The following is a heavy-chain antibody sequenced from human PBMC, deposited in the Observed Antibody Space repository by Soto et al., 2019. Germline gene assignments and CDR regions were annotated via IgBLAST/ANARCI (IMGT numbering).Heavy chain of an antibody. Sequence: HPGGSLRLSCAASGFTFSSYAMDWVRQAPEKGLEWVSGISGSGGSTYYADSVKGRFTISRDNSKNTLYLQMNSPRAEDTAIYYCAKDSSYHSGWVAADYWGQGTLVTVSS. D-gene: IGHD5-12*01. CDR3: AKDSSYHSGWVAADY. CDR2: ISGSGGST. CDR1: GFTFSSYA. J-gene: IGHJ4*02. V-gene: IGHV3-23*01.